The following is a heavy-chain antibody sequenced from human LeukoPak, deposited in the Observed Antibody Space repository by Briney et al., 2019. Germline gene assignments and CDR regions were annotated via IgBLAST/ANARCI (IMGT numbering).Heavy chain of an antibody. CDR2: INPNSGGT. V-gene: IGHV1-2*02. CDR3: ARDLDYTYYDFWSGYRAFDI. D-gene: IGHD3-3*01. J-gene: IGHJ3*02. Sequence: GASVKVSCKASGYTFSGYYMHWVRQAPGQGLEWMGWINPNSGGTNYAQKFQGRVTMTRDTSISTAYMELSRLRSDDTAVDYCARDLDYTYYDFWSGYRAFDIWGQGTMVTVSS. CDR1: GYTFSGYY.